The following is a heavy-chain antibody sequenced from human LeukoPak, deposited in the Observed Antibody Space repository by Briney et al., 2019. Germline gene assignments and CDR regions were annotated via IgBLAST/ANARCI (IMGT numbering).Heavy chain of an antibody. CDR3: ARYTIFEFDP. V-gene: IGHV4-59*01. D-gene: IGHD3-3*01. Sequence: SETLSLTCTVSGGSISSYYWSWIRQPPGKGLEWIGYIYYSGSTNYNPSLESRVTISVDTSKNQFSLKLSSVTAADTAVYYCARYTIFEFDPWGQGTLVTVSS. J-gene: IGHJ5*02. CDR1: GGSISSYY. CDR2: IYYSGST.